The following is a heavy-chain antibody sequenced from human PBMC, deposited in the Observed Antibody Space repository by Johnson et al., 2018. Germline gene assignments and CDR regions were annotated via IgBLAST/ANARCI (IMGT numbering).Heavy chain of an antibody. CDR2: ISYDGTHK. CDR3: ARDGRLLRYFDGAFIFKH. J-gene: IGHJ1*01. CDR1: GFTFSSYG. D-gene: IGHD3-9*01. Sequence: QEQLVESGGGVVQAGRSLRLFCAASGFTFSSYGMHWVRQAPGTGLEWVAVISYDGTHKYYAASVKGRFTISRDNSKNTLYLQMTSLRGEATAVYNCARDGRLLRYFDGAFIFKHWGQGTLVTVSS. V-gene: IGHV3-30*03.